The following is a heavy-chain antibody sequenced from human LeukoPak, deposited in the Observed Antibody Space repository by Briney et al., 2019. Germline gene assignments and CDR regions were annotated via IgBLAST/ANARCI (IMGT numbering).Heavy chain of an antibody. CDR2: INPSDSYS. CDR3: ARRQGCSSTSCPPDY. CDR1: GYSFTNYW. V-gene: IGHV5-10-1*01. J-gene: IGHJ4*02. Sequence: GESLKISCKGSGYSFTNYWINWVRQMPGRGLEWMGRINPSDSYSNYSPSFQGHVTISADKSLSTAYLQWSSLKASDTAMYYCARRQGCSSTSCPPDYWGQGTLVTVSS. D-gene: IGHD2-2*01.